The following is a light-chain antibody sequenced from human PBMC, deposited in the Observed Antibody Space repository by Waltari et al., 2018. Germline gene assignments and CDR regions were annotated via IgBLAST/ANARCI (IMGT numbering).Light chain of an antibody. Sequence: QSVLTQPPSVSAAPGQRVTIPCSGSNPNIGNNYVSWYRQRPGTAPRLLIYENNERPSGIPDRFSGSKSGTSATLDITGLQAGDEADYYCGTWDGSLSGAVFGGGTHLTVL. J-gene: IGLJ7*01. CDR2: ENN. CDR1: NPNIGNNY. CDR3: GTWDGSLSGAV. V-gene: IGLV1-51*02.